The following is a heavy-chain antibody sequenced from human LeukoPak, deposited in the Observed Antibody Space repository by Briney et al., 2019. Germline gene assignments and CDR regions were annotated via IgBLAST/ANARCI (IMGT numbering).Heavy chain of an antibody. V-gene: IGHV3-21*01. J-gene: IGHJ6*02. Sequence: PGGSLRLSCAASGFTFSSYSMNWVRQAPGKGLEWVSSISSSSSYIYYADSVKGRFTISRDNAKNSLYLQMNSLRAEDTAVYYCARDSERYFDWLLPNYYYYGMDVWGQGTTVTVSS. CDR1: GFTFSSYS. D-gene: IGHD3-9*01. CDR3: ARDSERYFDWLLPNYYYYGMDV. CDR2: ISSSSSYI.